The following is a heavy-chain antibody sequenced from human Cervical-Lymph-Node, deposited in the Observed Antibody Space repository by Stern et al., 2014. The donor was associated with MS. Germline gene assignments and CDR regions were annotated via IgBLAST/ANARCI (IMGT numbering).Heavy chain of an antibody. CDR1: GYSFSDFY. V-gene: IGHV1-2*06. J-gene: IGHJ1*01. D-gene: IGHD3-3*01. CDR3: ARLLFGEVTAS. CDR2: INPKSGGT. Sequence: QVQLGQSGAEVKKPGASVKVSCKVSGYSFSDFYMHWVRQAPGQGLEWMGRINPKSGGTNYAQKFQGRVTMTRDTSINTAYMELSRLRSDDTAVYYCARLLFGEVTASWGQGTLVAVSS.